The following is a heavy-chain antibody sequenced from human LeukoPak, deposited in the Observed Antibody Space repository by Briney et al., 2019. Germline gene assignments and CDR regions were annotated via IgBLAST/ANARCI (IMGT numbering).Heavy chain of an antibody. CDR3: GNVFCTGSSGYNGNQY. V-gene: IGHV3-21*01. D-gene: IGHD6-25*01. CDR2: ISTTSTYI. Sequence: GGSLRLSCAPSRFTFTRHRMNPVPQAPGKGLEWVSSISTTSTYIYYADSVKGRFTISRDNAKSSLYLQMNSLRAEDMAVYYCGNVFCTGSSGYNGNQYWGQGTLVTVSP. J-gene: IGHJ4*02. CDR1: RFTFTRHR.